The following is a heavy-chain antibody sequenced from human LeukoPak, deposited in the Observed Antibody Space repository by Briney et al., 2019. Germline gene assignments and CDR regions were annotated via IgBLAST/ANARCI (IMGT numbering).Heavy chain of an antibody. CDR3: ARADYGADNWFDP. Sequence: PSETLSLTCTVSGGSISSSSYYWGWIRQPPGKGLEWIGSIYYSGSTYYNPSLKSRVTISVDTSKNQFSLKLSSVTAADTAVYYCARADYGADNWFDPWGQGTLVTVSS. J-gene: IGHJ5*02. D-gene: IGHD4-17*01. CDR2: IYYSGST. V-gene: IGHV4-39*01. CDR1: GGSISSSSYY.